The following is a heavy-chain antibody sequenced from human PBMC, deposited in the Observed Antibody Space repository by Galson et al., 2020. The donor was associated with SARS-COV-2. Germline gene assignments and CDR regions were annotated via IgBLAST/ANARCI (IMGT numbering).Heavy chain of an antibody. CDR2: VSFDGGDK. CDR1: GFAFNSYG. CDR3: ARDPAWRQQRVDGYLSL. J-gene: IGHJ2*01. V-gene: IGHV3-30*03. D-gene: IGHD3-3*01. Sequence: GGSLRLSCAASGFAFNSYGMHWVRQAPGKGLEWLAVVSFDGGDKSSADSVKGRFTISRDNVKSILYLQMDGLRPDDTAIYYCARDPAWRQQRVDGYLSLWGRGTLVTVSS.